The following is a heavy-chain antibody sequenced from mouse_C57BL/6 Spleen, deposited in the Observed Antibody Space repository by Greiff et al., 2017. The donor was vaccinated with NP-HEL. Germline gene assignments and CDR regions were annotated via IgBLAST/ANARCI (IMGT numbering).Heavy chain of an antibody. CDR2: ISSGGDYI. V-gene: IGHV5-9-1*02. CDR1: GFTFSSYA. CDR3: TRDIYYYGSSSFFDY. J-gene: IGHJ2*01. Sequence: EVKVVESGEGLVKPGGSLKLSCAASGFTFSSYAMSWVRQTPEKRLEWVAYISSGGDYIYYADTVKGRFTISRDNARNTLYLQMSSLKSEDTAMYYCTRDIYYYGSSSFFDYWGQGTTLTVSS. D-gene: IGHD1-1*01.